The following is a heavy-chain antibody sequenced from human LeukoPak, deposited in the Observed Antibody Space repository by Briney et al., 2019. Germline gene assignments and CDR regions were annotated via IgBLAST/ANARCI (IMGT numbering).Heavy chain of an antibody. CDR2: IYYSGSS. CDR3: ARETAGPMVPFDY. J-gene: IGHJ4*02. D-gene: IGHD2-8*01. CDR1: GGSISSSSYY. Sequence: PSETLSLTCTVSGGSISSSSYYWGWIRQPPGKGLEWIGSIYYSGSSYYNLSLKSRVTISVDTSKNQFSLKLSSVTAADTAVYYCARETAGPMVPFDYWGQGTLVTVSS. V-gene: IGHV4-39*07.